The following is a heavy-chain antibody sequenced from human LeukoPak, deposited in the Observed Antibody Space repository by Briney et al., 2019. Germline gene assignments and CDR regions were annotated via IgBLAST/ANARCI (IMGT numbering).Heavy chain of an antibody. D-gene: IGHD2-8*01. V-gene: IGHV3-7*01. CDR1: GLTLSGYW. J-gene: IGHJ4*02. Sequence: GGSLRLSCSASGLTLSGYWMHWVCQIPGKGLEWVANIKQDGSEKYYVDSVKGRFTISRDNAKNSLYLQMNSLRAEDTAVYYCAREGVAYWGQGTLVTVSS. CDR3: AREGVAY. CDR2: IKQDGSEK.